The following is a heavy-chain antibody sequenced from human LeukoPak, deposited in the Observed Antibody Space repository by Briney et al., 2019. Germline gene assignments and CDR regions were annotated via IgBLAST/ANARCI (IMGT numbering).Heavy chain of an antibody. CDR2: IKSKTDGGTT. J-gene: IGHJ4*02. CDR1: GFTFTNAW. Sequence: PAGSLRLSCAASGFTFTNAWMRWVRQAPGKGLEWVGHIKSKTDGGTTDYAAPVKGRFTISRDDSKNTLYLQMNSLKSEDTAAYYCATDPRGIYGSGSFPWVDCWGQGTLVTVSS. CDR3: ATDPRGIYGSGSFPWVDC. V-gene: IGHV3-15*01. D-gene: IGHD3-10*01.